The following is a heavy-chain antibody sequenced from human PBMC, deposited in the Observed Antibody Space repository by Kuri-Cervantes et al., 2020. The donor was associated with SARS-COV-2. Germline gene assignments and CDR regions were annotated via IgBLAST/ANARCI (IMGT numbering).Heavy chain of an antibody. V-gene: IGHV4-34*01. CDR3: ARGLDFRSGYPSYYYYGMDV. J-gene: IGHJ6*02. CDR1: GGSFSGYY. CDR2: INHSGST. D-gene: IGHD3-3*01. Sequence: GSLRLSCAVYGGSFSGYYWSWIRQPPGKGLEWIGEINHSGSTNYNPSLKSRVTISVDTSKNQFSLKLSSVTAADTAVYYCARGLDFRSGYPSYYYYGMDVWGQGTTVTVSS.